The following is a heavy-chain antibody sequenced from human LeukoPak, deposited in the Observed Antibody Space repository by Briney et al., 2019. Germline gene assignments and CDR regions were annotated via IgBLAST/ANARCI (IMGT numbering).Heavy chain of an antibody. J-gene: IGHJ5*02. CDR2: INHSGST. D-gene: IGHD3-9*01. Sequence: PSETLSLTCAVYGGSFSGYYWSWIRQPPGKGLEWIGEINHSGSTNYNPSLKSRVTISVDTSKNQFSLKLSSVTAADTAVYYCARMAFPVLRYFDWLLRPGWFDPWGQGTLVTVSS. V-gene: IGHV4-34*01. CDR1: GGSFSGYY. CDR3: ARMAFPVLRYFDWLLRPGWFDP.